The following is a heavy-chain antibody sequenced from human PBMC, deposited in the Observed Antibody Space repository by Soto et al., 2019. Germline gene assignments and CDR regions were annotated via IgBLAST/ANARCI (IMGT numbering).Heavy chain of an antibody. Sequence: PGGSLRLSCAASGFPFSSYAMSWVRQAPGRGLEWVSAISGSGGSTYYADSVKGRFTISRDNSKNTLYLQMNSLRVEDTAVYYCAKFLEWLLEYNWFDPWGQGTLVTVSS. CDR3: AKFLEWLLEYNWFDP. CDR1: GFPFSSYA. CDR2: ISGSGGST. V-gene: IGHV3-23*01. D-gene: IGHD3-3*01. J-gene: IGHJ5*02.